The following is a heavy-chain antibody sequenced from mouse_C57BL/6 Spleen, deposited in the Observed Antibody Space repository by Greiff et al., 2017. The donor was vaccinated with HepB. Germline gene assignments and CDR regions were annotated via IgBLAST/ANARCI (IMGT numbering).Heavy chain of an antibody. V-gene: IGHV1-50*01. Sequence: QVQLQQSGAELVKPGASVKLSCKASGYTFTSYWMQWVKQRPGQGLEWIGEIDPSDSYTNYNQKFKGKATLTVYTSSCTAYMQLSSLTSEDSAVYYCAREVDYWGQGTTLTVSS. CDR2: IDPSDSYT. CDR3: AREVDY. CDR1: GYTFTSYW. J-gene: IGHJ2*01.